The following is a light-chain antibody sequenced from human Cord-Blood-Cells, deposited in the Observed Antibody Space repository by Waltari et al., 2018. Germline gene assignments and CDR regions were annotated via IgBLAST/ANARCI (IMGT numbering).Light chain of an antibody. V-gene: IGLV2-23*01. CDR2: EGS. Sequence: QSALTQPASVSGSPGQSIHISCTGTSSYVGSYNLVSWYQQHPCKAPKPMIYEGSKRPSGVSNRFSGSKSGNTASLTSSGLQAEDEADYYCCSYAGSSTWVFGGGTKLTVL. CDR1: SSYVGSYNL. J-gene: IGLJ3*02. CDR3: CSYAGSSTWV.